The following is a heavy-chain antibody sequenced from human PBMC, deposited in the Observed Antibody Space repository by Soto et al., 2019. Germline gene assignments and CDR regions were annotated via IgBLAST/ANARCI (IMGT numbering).Heavy chain of an antibody. CDR3: CIFGAIGP. J-gene: IGHJ5*02. CDR1: GFIFSDYW. V-gene: IGHV3-7*01. Sequence: EVQLVESGGGLVQPGGSLRLSCAASGFIFSDYWMAWVRQAPGKGLEWVANIKEDGSRKYYMESAKGRITISRDNAKNSLFLQINSLRVEENAVVYCCIFGAIGPRGQGTLVSVSS. CDR2: IKEDGSRK. D-gene: IGHD3-3*01.